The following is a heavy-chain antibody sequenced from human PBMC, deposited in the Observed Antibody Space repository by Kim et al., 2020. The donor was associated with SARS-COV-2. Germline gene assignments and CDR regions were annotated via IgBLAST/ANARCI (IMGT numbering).Heavy chain of an antibody. CDR3: ARAPRTAAGTHDY. V-gene: IGHV6-1*01. Sequence: YAVSVKCRITINADTSKDQFSLHLNAVTPEDAAVYYCARAPRTAAGTHDYWGQGTLVTVSS. J-gene: IGHJ4*02. D-gene: IGHD6-13*01.